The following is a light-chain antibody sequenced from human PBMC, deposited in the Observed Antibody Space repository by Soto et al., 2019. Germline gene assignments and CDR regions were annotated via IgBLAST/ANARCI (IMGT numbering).Light chain of an antibody. V-gene: IGLV1-40*01. Sequence: QSVLTQPPSVSGAPGQRIIISCTGSSSNIGAGFDVHWYQHLPGTAPKLLVYDNDNRPSGLPARFSDSRSGTSASLAITSLQAEDEADYYCQSYDNSLSGVVFGGGTKLTV. J-gene: IGLJ2*01. CDR2: DND. CDR3: QSYDNSLSGVV. CDR1: SSNIGAGFD.